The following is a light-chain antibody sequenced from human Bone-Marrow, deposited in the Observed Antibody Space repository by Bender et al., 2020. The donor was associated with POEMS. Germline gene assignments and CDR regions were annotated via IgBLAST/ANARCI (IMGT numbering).Light chain of an antibody. CDR1: SSDVGGYNY. J-gene: IGLJ2*01. CDR2: DVD. CDR3: CSYAGRYSVL. Sequence: QSALTQPASVSGSPGQSITISCTGTSSDVGGYNYVSWYQQHPGKAPKLVIYDVDKRPSGVPDRFSGSKSGNTASISISGLQGEDEADYYCCSYAGRYSVLFGGGTKVTVL. V-gene: IGLV2-11*01.